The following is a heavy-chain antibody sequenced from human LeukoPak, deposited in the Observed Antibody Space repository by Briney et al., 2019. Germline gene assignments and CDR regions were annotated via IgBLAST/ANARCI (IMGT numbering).Heavy chain of an antibody. CDR3: ARDSGRGWFDP. D-gene: IGHD2-15*01. Sequence: GGSLRLSCAASGFTVSSNHMSWVRQAPGKGLEWVSVIYSGGSTYYADSVKGRFTISRDNSKNTLYLQMNSLRAEDTAVYYCARDSGRGWFDPWGQGTLVTVSS. CDR2: IYSGGST. V-gene: IGHV3-53*01. J-gene: IGHJ5*02. CDR1: GFTVSSNH.